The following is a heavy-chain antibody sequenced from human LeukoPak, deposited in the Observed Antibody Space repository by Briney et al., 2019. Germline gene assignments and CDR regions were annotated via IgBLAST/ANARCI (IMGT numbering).Heavy chain of an antibody. CDR3: ARDTFWEYYYDSSGYYLPNWFDP. CDR2: ICTSGST. V-gene: IGHV4-4*07. D-gene: IGHD3-22*01. Sequence: SETLSLTCTVSGGSISSYYWSWIRQPAGKGLEWIGRICTSGSTNYNPSLKSRVTMSVDTSKNQFSLKLSSVTAADTAVYYCARDTFWEYYYDSSGYYLPNWFDPWGQGTLVTVSS. CDR1: GGSISSYY. J-gene: IGHJ5*02.